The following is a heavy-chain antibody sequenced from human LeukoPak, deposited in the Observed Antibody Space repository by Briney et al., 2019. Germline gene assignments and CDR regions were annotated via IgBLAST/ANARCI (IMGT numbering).Heavy chain of an antibody. CDR3: ARGGIYSSSWYGFTDAFDI. CDR1: GGTFSSYA. D-gene: IGHD6-13*01. J-gene: IGHJ3*02. CDR2: IIPIFGTA. V-gene: IGHV1-69*01. Sequence: GSSVKVSCKASGGTFSSYAISWVRQAPGQGLEWMGGIIPIFGTANYAQKFQGRVTITADESTSTAYMEPSRLRSDDTAVYYCARGGIYSSSWYGFTDAFDIWGQGTMVTVSS.